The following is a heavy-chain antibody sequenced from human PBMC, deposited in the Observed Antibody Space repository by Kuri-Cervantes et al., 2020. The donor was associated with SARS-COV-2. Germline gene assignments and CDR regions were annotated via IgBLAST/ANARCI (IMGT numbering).Heavy chain of an antibody. CDR1: GFTVSTNY. CDR2: IDTGGSS. Sequence: GESLKISCVVSGFTVSTNYMSWVRQAPGEGLEWVSVIDTGGSSHYPDSVRGRFTNTREKSKNTMYLQMNSLGVEDTAVSYCARDPSTGWSRYFYGMDVWGQGTTVTVSS. D-gene: IGHD6-19*01. V-gene: IGHV3-53*01. J-gene: IGHJ6*02. CDR3: ARDPSTGWSRYFYGMDV.